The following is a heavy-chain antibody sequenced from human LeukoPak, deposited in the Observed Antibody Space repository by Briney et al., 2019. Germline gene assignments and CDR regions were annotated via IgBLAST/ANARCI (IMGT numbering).Heavy chain of an antibody. J-gene: IGHJ3*02. D-gene: IGHD2-2*01. CDR1: RFTFSTYA. CDR3: AKDQGYCSSTSCYYDAFDI. Sequence: GGSLRLSCAASRFTFSTYAMSWVRRAPGKGLEWVSGITGSGNTAYYADSVKGRFTISRDNSKNTLYLQMSSLRAEDTAVYYCAKDQGYCSSTSCYYDAFDIWGQGTMVTVSS. V-gene: IGHV3-23*01. CDR2: ITGSGNTA.